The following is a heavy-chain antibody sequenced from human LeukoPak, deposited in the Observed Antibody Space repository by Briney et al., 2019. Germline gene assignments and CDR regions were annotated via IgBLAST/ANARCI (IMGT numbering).Heavy chain of an antibody. D-gene: IGHD3-22*01. Sequence: ASVKVSCKASGYTLTSYDINWVRRATGQGLEWMGWMNPNSGNTGYAQKFQGRVTMTRNTSISTAYMELSSLRSEDTAVYYCARGFREILRRLGSSGYYYFDYWGQGTLVTVSS. CDR2: MNPNSGNT. V-gene: IGHV1-8*01. CDR3: ARGFREILRRLGSSGYYYFDY. CDR1: GYTLTSYD. J-gene: IGHJ4*02.